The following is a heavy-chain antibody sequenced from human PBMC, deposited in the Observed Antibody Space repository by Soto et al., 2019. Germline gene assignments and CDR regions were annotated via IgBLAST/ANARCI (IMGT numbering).Heavy chain of an antibody. CDR1: VGSFTSNNW. J-gene: IGHJ4*02. V-gene: IGHV4-4*02. CDR2: IYRTGST. Sequence: SEPLSLSCAVSVGSFTSNNWWTWVRQPPGQGLEWIGEIYRTGSTNYNPSLKSRVTISLDKSENQFSLKVTSLTASDTAVYYCARPDPGTSVNYWGQETLVTVT. D-gene: IGHD1-7*01. CDR3: ARPDPGTSVNY.